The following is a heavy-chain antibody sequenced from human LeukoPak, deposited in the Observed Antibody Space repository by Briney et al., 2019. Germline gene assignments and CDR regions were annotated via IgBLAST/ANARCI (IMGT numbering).Heavy chain of an antibody. D-gene: IGHD3-22*01. V-gene: IGHV4-34*01. CDR3: ARHGNYYDSSGYSF. J-gene: IGHJ4*02. CDR2: INHSGST. CDR1: GGSFSGYY. Sequence: SETLSLTCAVYGGSFSGYYWSWIRQPPGKGLEWIREINHSGSTNYNPSLKSRVTISVDTSKNQFSLKLSSVTAADTAVYYCARHGNYYDSSGYSFWGQGTLVTVSS.